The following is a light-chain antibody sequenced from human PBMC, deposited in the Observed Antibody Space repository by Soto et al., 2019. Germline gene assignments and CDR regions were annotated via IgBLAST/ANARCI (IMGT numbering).Light chain of an antibody. V-gene: IGKV1-9*01. CDR1: QGMSTY. Sequence: DIQLTQSPSFLSASVGDTVTITCRASQGMSTYLAWYQQKPGKVPKLLIRSASTLQSGVPSRFSGGGSGTEFTLIISTLQPDDSGIYYCQQLNGYQLAFGGGTNVEIK. J-gene: IGKJ4*01. CDR2: SAS. CDR3: QQLNGYQLA.